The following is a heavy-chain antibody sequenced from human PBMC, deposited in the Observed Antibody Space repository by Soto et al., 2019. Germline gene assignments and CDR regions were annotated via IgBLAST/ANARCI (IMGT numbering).Heavy chain of an antibody. D-gene: IGHD3-16*01. V-gene: IGHV4-34*01. CDR3: ARFKARYCYYGMDV. CDR2: INHSGST. J-gene: IGHJ6*02. Sequence: SETLSLTCAVYGGSFSGYYWSWIRQPPGKGLEWIGEINHSGSTNYNPSLKSRVTISVDTSKNQFSPKLSSVTAADTAVYYCARFKARYCYYGMDVWGQGTTVTVS. CDR1: GGSFSGYY.